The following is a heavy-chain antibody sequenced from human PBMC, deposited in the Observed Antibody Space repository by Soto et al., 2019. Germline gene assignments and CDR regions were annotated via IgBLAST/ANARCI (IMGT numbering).Heavy chain of an antibody. D-gene: IGHD3-22*01. V-gene: IGHV1-24*01. CDR3: ARSYYYDSSGYYFVWFDP. J-gene: IGHJ5*02. CDR1: GYTLTELS. CDR2: FDPEDGET. Sequence: GASVKVSCKVSGYTLTELSMHWVRQAPGKGLEWMGGFDPEDGETIYAQKFQGRVTTTEDTSTDTAYMELSSLRSEDTAVYYCARSYYYDSSGYYFVWFDPWGQGTLVTVSS.